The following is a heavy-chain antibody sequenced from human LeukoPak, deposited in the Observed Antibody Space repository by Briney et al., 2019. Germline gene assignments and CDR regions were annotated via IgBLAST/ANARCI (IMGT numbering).Heavy chain of an antibody. J-gene: IGHJ5*02. CDR1: GYSFTSYW. V-gene: IGHV5-51*01. Sequence: GESLKISCKGFGYSFTSYWIGWVRQMPGKGLEWMGIIYPGDSDTRYSPSFQGQVTISADKSISTAYLQWSSLKASDTAMYYCARRYYDFWSRDWFDPWGQGTLVTVSS. CDR3: ARRYYDFWSRDWFDP. D-gene: IGHD3-3*01. CDR2: IYPGDSDT.